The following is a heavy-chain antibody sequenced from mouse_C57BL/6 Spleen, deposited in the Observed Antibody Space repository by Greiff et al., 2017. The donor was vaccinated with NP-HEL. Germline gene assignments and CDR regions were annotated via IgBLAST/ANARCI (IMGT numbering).Heavy chain of an antibody. CDR2: IYPGDGDT. D-gene: IGHD2-4*01. CDR3: ARGGYYDYDYAMDY. J-gene: IGHJ4*01. V-gene: IGHV1-80*01. Sequence: QVQLKQSGAELVKPGASVKISCKASGYAFSSYWMNWVKQRPGKGLEWIGQIYPGDGDTNYNGKFKGKATLTADKSSSTAYMQLSSLTSEDSAVYFCARGGYYDYDYAMDYWGQGTSVTVSS. CDR1: GYAFSSYW.